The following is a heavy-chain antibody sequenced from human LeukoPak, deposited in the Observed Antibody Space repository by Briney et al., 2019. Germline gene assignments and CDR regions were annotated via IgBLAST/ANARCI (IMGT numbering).Heavy chain of an antibody. CDR3: ARVLSAYGDTEGYWYFDL. D-gene: IGHD4-17*01. J-gene: IGHJ2*01. CDR1: GFTVSTNY. CDR2: IYSDGRA. Sequence: GGSLRLSCAASGFTVSTNYMTWVRQAPGKGLEWISVIYSDGRAFYADSVKGRFTISRDNAKNSLYLQMNSLRAEDTAVYYCARVLSAYGDTEGYWYFDLWGRGTLVTVSS. V-gene: IGHV3-53*01.